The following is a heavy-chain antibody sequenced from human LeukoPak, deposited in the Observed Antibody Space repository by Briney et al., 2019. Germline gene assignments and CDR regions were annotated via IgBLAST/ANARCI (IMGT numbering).Heavy chain of an antibody. CDR3: ARQPYGDYSAWFDP. J-gene: IGHJ5*02. CDR2: INAYHGKT. D-gene: IGHD4-17*01. Sequence: ASVKLSCTASGYTFTSYGISWVRQAPRQGLEWMGWINAYHGKTNYAQKLQGRVTRTTDTSTSTAYMGRMSLRAGDTAVYYCARQPYGDYSAWFDPWGGRTLVTVPS. CDR1: GYTFTSYG. V-gene: IGHV1-18*01.